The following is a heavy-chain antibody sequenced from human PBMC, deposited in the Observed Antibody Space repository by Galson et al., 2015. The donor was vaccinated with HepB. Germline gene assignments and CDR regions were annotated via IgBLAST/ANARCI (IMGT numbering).Heavy chain of an antibody. J-gene: IGHJ4*02. Sequence: SLRLSCAASGFMFRNYGMHWVRQAPGKGLEWVAFIRYDGTIKYYADSVKGRFTVSRDNAKNSLYLQMNSLRAEDTAVYYCAGASGIRYFDWLLSYFDYWGQGTLVTVSS. CDR3: AGASGIRYFDWLLSYFDY. V-gene: IGHV3-33*01. D-gene: IGHD3-9*01. CDR1: GFMFRNYG. CDR2: IRYDGTIK.